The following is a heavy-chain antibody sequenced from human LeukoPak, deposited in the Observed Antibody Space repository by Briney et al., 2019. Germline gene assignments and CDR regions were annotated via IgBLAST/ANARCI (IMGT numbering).Heavy chain of an antibody. V-gene: IGHV1-18*01. Sequence: ASVKVSCKASGYTFTSYGISWVRQAPGQGLEWMGWISAYNGNTNYAQKLQGRVTMTTDTSTSTAYMELRSLRSDDTAVYYCARTPPHIVVVPAAISPYYYGMDVWGQGTTVTVSS. J-gene: IGHJ6*02. CDR3: ARTPPHIVVVPAAISPYYYGMDV. CDR2: ISAYNGNT. D-gene: IGHD2-2*01. CDR1: GYTFTSYG.